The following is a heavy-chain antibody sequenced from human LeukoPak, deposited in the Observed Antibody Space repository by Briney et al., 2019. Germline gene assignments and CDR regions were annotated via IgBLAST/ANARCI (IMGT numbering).Heavy chain of an antibody. D-gene: IGHD1-26*01. J-gene: IGHJ4*02. CDR3: ARDAADEGATDY. CDR1: GGSISSGGYY. V-gene: IGHV4-31*03. Sequence: SETLSLTCTVSGGSISSGGYYWSWIRQHPGKGLEWIGYIYYSGSTYYNPSLKSRVTISVDTSKNQFSLKLSSVTAADTAVYYCARDAADEGATDYWGQGTLVTVSS. CDR2: IYYSGST.